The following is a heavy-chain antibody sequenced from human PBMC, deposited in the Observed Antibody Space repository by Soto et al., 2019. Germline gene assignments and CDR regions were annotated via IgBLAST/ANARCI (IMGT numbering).Heavy chain of an antibody. CDR2: INPSGGST. CDR1: GYTFTSYY. D-gene: IGHD3-10*01. V-gene: IGHV1-46*01. J-gene: IGHJ5*02. Sequence: ASVKVSCKASGYTFTSYYMHWVRQAPGQGLEWMGIINPSGGSTSYAQKFQGRVTMTRDTPTSTVYMELSSLRSEDTAVYYCARASRYGSGSYQCWFDPWGQGTLVTVSS. CDR3: ARASRYGSGSYQCWFDP.